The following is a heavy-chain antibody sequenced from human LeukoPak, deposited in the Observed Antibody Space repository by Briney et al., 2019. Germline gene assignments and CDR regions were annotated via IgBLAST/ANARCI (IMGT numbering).Heavy chain of an antibody. CDR3: ARRLTQYDCFDP. CDR1: GDSVSSNSVT. J-gene: IGHJ5*02. D-gene: IGHD2-2*01. V-gene: IGHV6-1*01. CDR2: TYYRSTWYN. Sequence: SQTLSLTCAISGDSVSSNSVTWNWIRQSPSRGLEWLGRTYYRSTWYNDHTVSVRDRITVNPDTSKNQFSLHLNSVTPEDTAVYYCARRLTQYDCFDPWGQGILVTVSS.